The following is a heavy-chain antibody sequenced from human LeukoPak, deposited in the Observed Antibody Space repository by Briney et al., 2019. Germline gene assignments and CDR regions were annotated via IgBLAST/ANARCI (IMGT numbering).Heavy chain of an antibody. Sequence: SETLSLTCTVSGGSISSSSYYWGWIRQPPGKGLEWIGSIYYSGSTYYNPSLKSRVTISVDTSKNQFSLKLSSVTAADSAVYYCARFTAAISIDYWGQGTLVTVSS. D-gene: IGHD2-2*01. J-gene: IGHJ4*02. CDR1: GGSISSSSYY. CDR3: ARFTAAISIDY. V-gene: IGHV4-39*01. CDR2: IYYSGST.